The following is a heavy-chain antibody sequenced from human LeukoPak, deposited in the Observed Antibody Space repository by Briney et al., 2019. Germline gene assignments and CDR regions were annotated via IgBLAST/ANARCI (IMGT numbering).Heavy chain of an antibody. CDR3: VREYSSSSGRAFDM. CDR2: ISTDGSST. V-gene: IGHV3-74*01. D-gene: IGHD6-6*01. Sequence: GGSLRLSCAASGFTFSSYWMHWVRQAPGKGLVWVSRISTDGSSTNSADSVKGRLTISRDNAKNTLYLQMNSLSAEDTAVYYCVREYSSSSGRAFDMWGQGTMVTVSP. CDR1: GFTFSSYW. J-gene: IGHJ3*02.